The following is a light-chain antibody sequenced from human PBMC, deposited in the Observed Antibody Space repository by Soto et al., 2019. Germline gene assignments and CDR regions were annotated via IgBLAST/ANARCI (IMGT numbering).Light chain of an antibody. CDR1: QSVSSSN. V-gene: IGKV3-15*01. J-gene: IGKJ1*01. CDR3: QQYNNWPPWT. Sequence: EIVLTQSPGTLSLSPGEGAILSCRASQSVSSSNLAWYQQKPGQAPRLLIYGAPTRATGIPARFSGSGSGTEFTLTISSLQSEDFAVYYCQQYNNWPPWTFGQGTKVDIK. CDR2: GAP.